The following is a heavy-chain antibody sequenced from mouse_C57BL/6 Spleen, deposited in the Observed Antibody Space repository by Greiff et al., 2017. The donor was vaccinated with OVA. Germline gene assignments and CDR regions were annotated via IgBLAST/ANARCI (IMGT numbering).Heavy chain of an antibody. CDR1: EYEFPSHD. CDR2: ITSDGGST. CDR3: ARFNYYYAMDY. V-gene: IGHV5-2*01. J-gene: IGHJ4*01. D-gene: IGHD2-1*01. Sequence: EVKLVESGGGLVQPGESLKLSCESNEYEFPSHDMSWVRKTPETRLELVAAITSDGGSTSYPDPMERRFIISRDTTKKTLYLQMSSLRSEDTALYYCARFNYYYAMDYWGQGTSVTVSS.